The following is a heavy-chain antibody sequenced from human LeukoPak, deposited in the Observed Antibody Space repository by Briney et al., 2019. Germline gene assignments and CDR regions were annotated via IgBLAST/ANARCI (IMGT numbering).Heavy chain of an antibody. D-gene: IGHD3-3*01. J-gene: IGHJ5*02. Sequence: ASVKVSCKASGYTFTGYYMHWVRQAPGQGLEWMGWINPNSGGTSYAQKFQGRVTMTRDTSISTAYMELSRLRSDDTAVYYCARGGMYYDFWSGFGWFDPWGQGTLVTVSS. CDR1: GYTFTGYY. V-gene: IGHV1-2*02. CDR2: INPNSGGT. CDR3: ARGGMYYDFWSGFGWFDP.